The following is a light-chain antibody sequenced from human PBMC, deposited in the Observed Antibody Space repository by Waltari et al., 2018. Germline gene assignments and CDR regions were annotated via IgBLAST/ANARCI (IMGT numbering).Light chain of an antibody. CDR2: DNY. Sequence: SVLTQPPSVSAAPGQKVTISCSGSTSNIGNNYVARFQQLPGRAPKLLIYDNYKRPSGVPGRFSGSRSGTSATLGITGLQTGDEAVYYCGTWDTSLSPGEVFGGGTKLTVL. CDR1: TSNIGNNY. CDR3: GTWDTSLSPGEV. V-gene: IGLV1-51*01. J-gene: IGLJ2*01.